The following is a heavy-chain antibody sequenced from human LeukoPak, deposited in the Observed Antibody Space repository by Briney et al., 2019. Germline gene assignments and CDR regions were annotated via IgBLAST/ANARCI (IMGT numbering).Heavy chain of an antibody. D-gene: IGHD6-19*01. CDR1: GGSISSCRYY. V-gene: IGHV4-39*01. CDR3: ARPSIAVAGPQFGY. J-gene: IGHJ4*02. Sequence: SETVSLTCTVSGGSISSCRYYWVWPPQPPGKALVGIGSIYYSGSTYYNPSLKSRVTISLDTSKNQFSLKLSSVTAADTAVYYCARPSIAVAGPQFGYWGQGTLVTVSS. CDR2: IYYSGST.